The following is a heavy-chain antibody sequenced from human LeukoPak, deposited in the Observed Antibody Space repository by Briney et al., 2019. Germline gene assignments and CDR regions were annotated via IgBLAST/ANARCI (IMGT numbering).Heavy chain of an antibody. CDR2: IYTSGST. D-gene: IGHD2-2*01. V-gene: IGHV4-61*02. CDR1: GGSISSGSYY. Sequence: SETLSLTCTVSGGSISSGSYYWSWIRQPAGKGLEWIGRIYTSGSTNYNPSLKSRVTISVDTSKNQFSLKLSSVTAADTAVYYCARSSDGYCSSTSCSSRDYYYYYMDVWGKGTTVTVSS. J-gene: IGHJ6*03. CDR3: ARSSDGYCSSTSCSSRDYYYYYMDV.